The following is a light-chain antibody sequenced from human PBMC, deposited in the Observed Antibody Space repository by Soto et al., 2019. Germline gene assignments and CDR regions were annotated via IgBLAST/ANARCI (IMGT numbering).Light chain of an antibody. CDR3: QSYDDSLSVHYV. CDR2: GNT. Sequence: QSVLTQPPSVSGAPGQRVTISCTGSSSNIGSTYDVQWYQQLPGTAPKLLIHGNTNRPSGVTDRFSGSKSGTSAALAITGLQADDDADYYCQSYDDSLSVHYVFGTGTKVTVL. J-gene: IGLJ1*01. V-gene: IGLV1-40*01. CDR1: SSNIGSTYD.